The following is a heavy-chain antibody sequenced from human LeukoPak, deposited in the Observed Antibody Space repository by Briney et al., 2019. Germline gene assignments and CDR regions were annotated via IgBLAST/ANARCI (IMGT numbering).Heavy chain of an antibody. CDR2: INPRDGST. J-gene: IGHJ4*02. Sequence: ASVKVSCKASGYTFTSYYMHWARQAPGQGLEWMGIINPRDGSTSYAQKFQGRVTVTRDTSTSTVHMELSGLRSEDTAVYYCARDQEGFDYWGQGTLVTVSS. CDR3: ARDQEGFDY. CDR1: GYTFTSYY. V-gene: IGHV1-46*01.